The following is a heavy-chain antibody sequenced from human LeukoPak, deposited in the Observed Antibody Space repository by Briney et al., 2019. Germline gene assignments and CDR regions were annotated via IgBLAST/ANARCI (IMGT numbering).Heavy chain of an antibody. CDR2: IIPILGIA. Sequence: SVKVSCKASGGTFSSYAISWVRQAPGQGLEWMGRIIPILGIANYAQKFQDRVTITADKSTSTAYMELSSLRSEDTAVYYCARGRGRWENFDHWGQGTLVTVSS. D-gene: IGHD1-26*01. J-gene: IGHJ4*02. V-gene: IGHV1-69*04. CDR1: GGTFSSYA. CDR3: ARGRGRWENFDH.